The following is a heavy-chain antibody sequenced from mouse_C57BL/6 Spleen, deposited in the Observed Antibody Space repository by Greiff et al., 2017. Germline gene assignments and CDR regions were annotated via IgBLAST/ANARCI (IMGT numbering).Heavy chain of an antibody. CDR1: GFTFSDYG. D-gene: IGHD4-1*01. Sequence: DVQLVESGGGLVKPGGSLKLSCAASGFTFSDYGMHWVRQAPEKGLEWVAYISSGSSTIYYADTVKGRFTISRDNAKNTLFLQMTRLRSEDTAMYYCARELGYYYAMDYWGQGTSVTVSS. V-gene: IGHV5-17*01. CDR3: ARELGYYYAMDY. CDR2: ISSGSSTI. J-gene: IGHJ4*01.